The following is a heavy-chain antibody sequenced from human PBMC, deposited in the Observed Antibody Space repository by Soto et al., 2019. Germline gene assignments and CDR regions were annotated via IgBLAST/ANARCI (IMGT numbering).Heavy chain of an antibody. CDR1: GYTFTSYG. Sequence: QVQLVQSGAEVKKPGASVKVSCKASGYTFTSYGISWGRQAPGQGLEWMGWISAYNGNTNYAQKLQGRVTMTKDTSTRAAYMELRSLRSDDTAVYYCARDAPTFQLLYGADYYGMYVWGQGTTVTVSS. CDR2: ISAYNGNT. J-gene: IGHJ6*02. D-gene: IGHD2-2*02. V-gene: IGHV1-18*04. CDR3: ARDAPTFQLLYGADYYGMYV.